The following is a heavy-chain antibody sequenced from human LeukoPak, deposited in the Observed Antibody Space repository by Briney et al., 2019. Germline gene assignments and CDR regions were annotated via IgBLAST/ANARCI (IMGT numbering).Heavy chain of an antibody. V-gene: IGHV3-7*01. CDR2: IKQDGSET. D-gene: IGHD6-19*01. CDR3: AGGRGWLIDY. J-gene: IGHJ4*02. Sequence: PGGSLRLSCAASGFTFSDYWMSWVRQAPGKGLEWVANIKQDGSETFYVNSVKGRFTISRDNAKNSLYQKMRSLRAEDTAVYYCAGGRGWLIDYWGQGTLVTVSS. CDR1: GFTFSDYW.